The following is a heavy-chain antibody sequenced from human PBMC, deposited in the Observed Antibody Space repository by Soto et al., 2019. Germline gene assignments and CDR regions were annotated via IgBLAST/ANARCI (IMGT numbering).Heavy chain of an antibody. V-gene: IGHV3-33*01. CDR1: GFTFSSYG. CDR2: IWYDGSNK. Sequence: GGSLRLSCAASGFTFSSYGMHWVRQAPGKGLEWEAVIWYDGSNKYYADSVKGRFTISRDNSKNTLSLQMNSLRAEDTAVYYCASSSSSRWYGFTKGSEYFQHWGQGTLVTVSS. D-gene: IGHD6-19*01. J-gene: IGHJ1*01. CDR3: ASSSSSRWYGFTKGSEYFQH.